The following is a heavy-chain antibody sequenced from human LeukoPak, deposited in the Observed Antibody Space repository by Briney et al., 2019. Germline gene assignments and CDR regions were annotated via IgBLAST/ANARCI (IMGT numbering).Heavy chain of an antibody. V-gene: IGHV3-48*01. CDR1: GFTFSSYS. CDR2: ISSSSSTI. Sequence: PGGSLRLSCAASGFTFSSYSMNWVRQAPGKGLEWVPYISSSSSTIYYADSVKGRFTISRDNAKNSLYLQMNSLRAEDTAVYYCARRAPVTAYYYYYYMDVWGKGTTVTVSS. CDR3: ARRAPVTAYYYYYYMDV. J-gene: IGHJ6*03. D-gene: IGHD2-21*02.